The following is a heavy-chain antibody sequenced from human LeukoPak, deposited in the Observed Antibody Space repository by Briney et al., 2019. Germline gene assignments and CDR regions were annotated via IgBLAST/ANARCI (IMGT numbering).Heavy chain of an antibody. D-gene: IGHD3-9*01. J-gene: IGHJ5*02. V-gene: IGHV4-59*12. CDR2: IYYSGST. Sequence: PSETLSLTCTVSGGSISSYYWSWIRQPPGKGLEWIGYIYYSGSTNYNPSLKSRVTISVDTSKNQFSLNLKSVTPADTAVYYCARGPSSDYDILTGFSFDDNWFDPWGPGTLVAVSS. CDR1: GGSISSYY. CDR3: ARGPSSDYDILTGFSFDDNWFDP.